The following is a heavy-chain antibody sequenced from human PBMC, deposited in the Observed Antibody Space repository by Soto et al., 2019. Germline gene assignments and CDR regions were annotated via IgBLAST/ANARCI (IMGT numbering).Heavy chain of an antibody. Sequence: GGSLRLSCAASGFTFSSYWMHWVRQSPGKGLVWVSRINSDGSSTSYADSVKGRFTISRDNAKNTLYLQMNSLRAEDTAVYYCARRNYSNYVGYYYGMDVWGQGTTVTVSS. D-gene: IGHD4-4*01. J-gene: IGHJ6*02. CDR2: INSDGSST. CDR1: GFTFSSYW. V-gene: IGHV3-74*01. CDR3: ARRNYSNYVGYYYGMDV.